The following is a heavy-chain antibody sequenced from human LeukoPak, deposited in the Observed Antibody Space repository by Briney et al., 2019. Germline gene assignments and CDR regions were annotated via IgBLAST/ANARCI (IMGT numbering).Heavy chain of an antibody. CDR3: AKERDTAMVTTDY. V-gene: IGHV3-30*02. J-gene: IGHJ4*02. D-gene: IGHD5-18*01. CDR2: IRYDGSNK. Sequence: GGSLRLSCAASGFTFSSYGMHWVRQAPGKGLEWVAFIRYDGSNKYYADSVKGRFTISRDNSKSTLYLQMNSLRAEDTAVYYCAKERDTAMVTTDYWGQGTLVTVSS. CDR1: GFTFSSYG.